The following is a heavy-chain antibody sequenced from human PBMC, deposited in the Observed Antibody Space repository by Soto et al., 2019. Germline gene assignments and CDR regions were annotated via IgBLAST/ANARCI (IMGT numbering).Heavy chain of an antibody. CDR1: GFPFSSYG. J-gene: IGHJ4*02. V-gene: IGHV3-33*01. CDR3: ARGWRSTAGNFDY. Sequence: QVQLVESGGGVVQPGRSLRLSCAASGFPFSSYGMHWVRRAPGKGLEWVAFIWYDGSNKYYADSVKGRFTISRDNSKNTLYLQMNSLRAEDTAMYYCARGWRSTAGNFDYWGQGTLVTVSS. CDR2: IWYDGSNK. D-gene: IGHD2-21*01.